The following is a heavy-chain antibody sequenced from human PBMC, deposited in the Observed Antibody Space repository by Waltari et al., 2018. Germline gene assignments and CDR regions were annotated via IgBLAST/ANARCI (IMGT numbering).Heavy chain of an antibody. CDR2: IPNDGGEK. CDR3: ATVPDTPEKVDY. Sequence: QEQMVASGGHVVQPGGSLRLSCAASGFTFCSYGLHWVRLAPGKGLEWVAFIPNDGGEKHYLHSVRGRFTISRDKSKSTLYLQMGSLRPEDTAVYFCATVPDTPEKVDYWGQGTLVTVSS. J-gene: IGHJ4*02. V-gene: IGHV3-30*02. CDR1: GFTFCSYG.